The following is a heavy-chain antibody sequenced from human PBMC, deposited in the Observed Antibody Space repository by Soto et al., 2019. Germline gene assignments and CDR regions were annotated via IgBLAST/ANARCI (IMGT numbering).Heavy chain of an antibody. CDR3: TTASSYDFWSGYREPYYYYYGMDV. V-gene: IGHV4-4*02. J-gene: IGHJ6*02. Sequence: SETLSLSCAVSGGSISSSNWWSWVRQPPGKGLEWIGEIYHSGSTNYNPSLKSRVTISVDKSKDQFSLKLSSVTAEDTAAYYCTTASSYDFWSGYREPYYYYYGMDVWGQGTTVTVSS. D-gene: IGHD3-3*01. CDR1: GGSISSSNW. CDR2: IYHSGST.